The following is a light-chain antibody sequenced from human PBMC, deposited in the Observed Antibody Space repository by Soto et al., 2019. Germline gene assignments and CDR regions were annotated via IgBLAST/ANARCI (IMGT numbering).Light chain of an antibody. CDR1: QGISSA. J-gene: IGKJ5*01. Sequence: AIHLTQSPSSLSASVGDRVTITCRASQGISSALAWCQQKPGKPPKLLLYDASSLESGVPSRFSGSGSGTDFTITISSLQPEDYATYYCQQFNSYPITFGQGTRLEIK. CDR3: QQFNSYPIT. CDR2: DAS. V-gene: IGKV1-13*02.